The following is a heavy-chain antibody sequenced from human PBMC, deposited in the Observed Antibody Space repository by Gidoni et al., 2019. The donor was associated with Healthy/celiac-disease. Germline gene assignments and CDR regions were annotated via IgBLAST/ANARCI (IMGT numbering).Heavy chain of an antibody. J-gene: IGHJ6*02. CDR2: IYHSGST. Sequence: QVQLQESGPGLVKPSGTLSLTCAVSGGSISSSNWWSWVRQPPGKGLEWIGEIYHSGSTNYNPSLKSRVTISVDKSKNQFSRKLSSVTAADTAVYYCARYIVVVPAASSSRRNYYYYGMDVWGQGTTVTVSS. CDR1: GGSISSSNW. CDR3: ARYIVVVPAASSSRRNYYYYGMDV. V-gene: IGHV4-4*02. D-gene: IGHD2-2*01.